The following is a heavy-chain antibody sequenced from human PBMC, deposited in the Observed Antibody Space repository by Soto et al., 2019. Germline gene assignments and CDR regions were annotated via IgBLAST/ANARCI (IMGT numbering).Heavy chain of an antibody. CDR3: ARVWGGAFDI. CDR1: GGSISSYY. J-gene: IGHJ3*02. D-gene: IGHD3-10*01. Sequence: ETLSLTCAVSGGSISSYYWSWIRQPPGKGLEWIGYIYYSGSTNYNPSLKSRVTISVDTSKNQFSLKLSSVTAADTAVYYCARVWGGAFDIWGQGTMVTVSS. CDR2: IYYSGST. V-gene: IGHV4-59*01.